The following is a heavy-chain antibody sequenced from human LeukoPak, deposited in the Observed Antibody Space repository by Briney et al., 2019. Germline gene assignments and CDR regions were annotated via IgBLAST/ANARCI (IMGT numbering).Heavy chain of an antibody. CDR2: ISYSGTT. J-gene: IGHJ3*02. CDR3: ARKKWYSSSNDAFDM. Sequence: SETLSLTCTVSGGSIGSNNYYYWGWIRQPPGKGLEWIGGISYSGTTYYNPSLKGRVTISVDTSKNQFSLNLSSVTAADTAVYYCARKKWYSSSNDAFDMWGQGTMVTVSS. D-gene: IGHD6-6*01. V-gene: IGHV4-39*01. CDR1: GGSIGSNNYYY.